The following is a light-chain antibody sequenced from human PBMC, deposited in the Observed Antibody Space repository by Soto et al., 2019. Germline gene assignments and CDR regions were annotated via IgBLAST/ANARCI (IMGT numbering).Light chain of an antibody. CDR2: GAS. CDR3: QQYGSSPPYT. Sequence: EIVLTQSPGTLSLSPGERATLSCRASQSVSSSYLAWYQQKPGQAPRLLIYGASNMATGFPDRFSGSGSGTDFTLTISRLEPDDFAVYYCQQYGSSPPYTFGQGTKLEIK. CDR1: QSVSSSY. J-gene: IGKJ2*01. V-gene: IGKV3-20*01.